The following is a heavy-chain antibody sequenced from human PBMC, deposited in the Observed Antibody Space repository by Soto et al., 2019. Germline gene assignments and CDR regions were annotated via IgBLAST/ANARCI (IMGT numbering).Heavy chain of an antibody. CDR3: ARDRAGALYFDY. V-gene: IGHV4-31*03. J-gene: IGHJ4*02. Sequence: QVQLQESGPGLVKPSQTLSLTCTVSGGSISSGGYYWSWIRQHPGKGLEWIGYIYYSGSTYYNPSLKSRVTIPVAXSKNQFSLKLSSVTAADTAVYYCARDRAGALYFDYWGQGTLVTVSS. D-gene: IGHD6-13*01. CDR1: GGSISSGGYY. CDR2: IYYSGST.